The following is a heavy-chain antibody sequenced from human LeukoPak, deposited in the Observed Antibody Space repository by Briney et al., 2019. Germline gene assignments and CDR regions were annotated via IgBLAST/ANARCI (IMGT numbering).Heavy chain of an antibody. J-gene: IGHJ4*02. Sequence: PSETLSLTCTVSGGSISSNSHYWAWIRQPPGKGLEWIGSIHYSGSTFYSPSLKSRVTISVDTSENQFSLILTSVTASDTAVYYCAREEASVGDYWGQGILVTVSS. CDR3: AREEASVGDY. D-gene: IGHD2-21*01. CDR2: IHYSGST. V-gene: IGHV4-39*01. CDR1: GGSISSNSHY.